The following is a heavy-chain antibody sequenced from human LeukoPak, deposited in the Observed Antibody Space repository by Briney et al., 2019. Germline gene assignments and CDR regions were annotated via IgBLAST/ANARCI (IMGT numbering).Heavy chain of an antibody. D-gene: IGHD6-13*01. J-gene: IGHJ3*02. CDR3: ARVAAAVPSGGGAFDI. V-gene: IGHV4-34*01. CDR1: GGSFSGYY. CDR2: INHSGST. Sequence: PSETLSFTCAVYGGSFSGYYWSWIRQPPGKGLEWIGEINHSGSTNYNPSLKSRVTISVDTSKNQFSLKLSSVTAADTAVYYCARVAAAVPSGGGAFDIWGQGTMVTVSS.